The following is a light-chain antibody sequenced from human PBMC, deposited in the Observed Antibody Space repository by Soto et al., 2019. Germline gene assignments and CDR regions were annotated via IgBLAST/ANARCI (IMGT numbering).Light chain of an antibody. CDR3: LQYGTSLWT. V-gene: IGKV3-20*01. Sequence: EIVLTQSPGTLSLSPGERATLSCRASQTVSSSYLAWYQQKPGQAPRLLIYGTSNRATGIPDRFSGSGSGTDFTLTISRLEPEDFAAYYCLQYGTSLWTFGQGTKLDIK. J-gene: IGKJ1*01. CDR1: QTVSSSY. CDR2: GTS.